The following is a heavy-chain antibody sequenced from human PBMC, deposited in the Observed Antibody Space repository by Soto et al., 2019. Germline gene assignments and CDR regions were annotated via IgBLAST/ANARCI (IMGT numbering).Heavy chain of an antibody. V-gene: IGHV5-10-1*01. CDR1: GYSFTSYW. D-gene: IGHD6-13*01. CDR3: ARAGAETYSSSSIDI. Sequence: GESLKISCKGSGYSFTSYWISWVRQMPGKGLEWMGRIDPSDSYTNYSPSFQGHVTISADKSISTAYLQWSSLKASDTAMYYCARAGAETYSSSSIDIWGQGTMGTVS. J-gene: IGHJ3*02. CDR2: IDPSDSYT.